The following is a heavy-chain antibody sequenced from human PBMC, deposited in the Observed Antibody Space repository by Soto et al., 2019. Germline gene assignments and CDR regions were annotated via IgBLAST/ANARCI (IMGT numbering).Heavy chain of an antibody. D-gene: IGHD3-3*01. CDR2: IIPIFGTA. CDR3: ARAPREGFWSGYYEDVYYYYGMDV. J-gene: IGHJ6*02. V-gene: IGHV1-69*13. Sequence: GASVKVSCTASGGTFSSYAISWVRQAPGQGLEWMGGIIPIFGTANYAQKFQGRVTITADESTSTAYMELSSLRSEDTAVYYCARAPREGFWSGYYEDVYYYYGMDVWGQGTTVTVSS. CDR1: GGTFSSYA.